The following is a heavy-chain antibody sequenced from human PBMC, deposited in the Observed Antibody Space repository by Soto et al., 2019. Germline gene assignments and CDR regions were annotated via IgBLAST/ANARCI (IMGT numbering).Heavy chain of an antibody. CDR3: AREQLVDMATDY. D-gene: IGHD5-12*01. J-gene: IGHJ4*02. CDR2: ISYDGSNK. V-gene: IGHV3-30-3*01. Sequence: GGSLRLSCAAAGFTFSSYAMHWVRQAPGKGLEWVAVISYDGSNKYYADSVKGRFTISRDNSKNTLYLQMNSLRAEDTAVYYCAREQLVDMATDYWGQGTLVTVSS. CDR1: GFTFSSYA.